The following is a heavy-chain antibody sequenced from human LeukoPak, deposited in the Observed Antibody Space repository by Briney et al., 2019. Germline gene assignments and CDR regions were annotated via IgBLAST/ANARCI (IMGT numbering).Heavy chain of an antibody. J-gene: IGHJ4*02. CDR3: AKDDAWLRFGE. V-gene: IGHV3-23*01. CDR1: GFTLSSYA. Sequence: PGGSLRLSCAASGFTLSSYAMSWVRQAPGKGLEWVSAISVSGNTYHADSVKGRFTISRDNSKNMLYLEVISLTADDTAVYYCAKDDAWLRFGEWSQGTLVTVSS. CDR2: ISVSGNT. D-gene: IGHD3-10*01.